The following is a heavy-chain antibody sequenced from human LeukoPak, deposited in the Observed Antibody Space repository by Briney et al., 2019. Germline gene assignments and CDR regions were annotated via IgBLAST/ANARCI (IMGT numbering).Heavy chain of an antibody. CDR1: GFTFSTYS. CDR3: ARFALKTPPTD. J-gene: IGHJ4*02. V-gene: IGHV3-21*01. CDR2: ISSSSSYI. Sequence: GGSLRVSCAASGFTFSTYSMNWVRQAPGKGLEWVSSISSSSSYIYYADSVKGRFTISRDNAKNSLYLQMNSLRAEDTAVYYCARFALKTPPTDWGQGTLVTVSS.